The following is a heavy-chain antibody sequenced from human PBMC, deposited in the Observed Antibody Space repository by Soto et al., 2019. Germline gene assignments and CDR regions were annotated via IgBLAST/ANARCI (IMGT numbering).Heavy chain of an antibody. J-gene: IGHJ4*02. Sequence: SETLSLTCTVSGGSISSSSYYWAWVRQPPGKGPEWIGSINYSGTTYYNSSLKSRVTISVDTSKNQFSLKLSSVTAADTAVYYCARAYGDYVFDYWGQGTLVTVSS. CDR3: ARAYGDYVFDY. CDR2: INYSGTT. V-gene: IGHV4-39*07. CDR1: GGSISSSSYY. D-gene: IGHD4-17*01.